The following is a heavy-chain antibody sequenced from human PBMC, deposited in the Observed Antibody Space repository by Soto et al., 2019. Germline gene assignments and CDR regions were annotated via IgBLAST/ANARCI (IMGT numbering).Heavy chain of an antibody. CDR1: GGSISSSSYY. CDR2: IYYSGST. V-gene: IGHV4-39*01. Sequence: SETLSLTCTVSGGSISSSSYYWGWIRQPPGKGLEWIGSIYYSGSTYYNPSLKSRVTISVDTSKNQFSLKLSSVTAADTAVYYCARLGDSGDIVVLVAATFAFDIWGQGTMVTVSS. J-gene: IGHJ3*02. D-gene: IGHD2-15*01. CDR3: ARLGDSGDIVVLVAATFAFDI.